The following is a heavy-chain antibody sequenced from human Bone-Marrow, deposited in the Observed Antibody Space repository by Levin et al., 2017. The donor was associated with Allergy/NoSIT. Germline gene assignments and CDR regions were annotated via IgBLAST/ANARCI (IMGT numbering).Heavy chain of an antibody. V-gene: IGHV1-69*13. CDR1: GGTFSSYA. Sequence: SVKVSCKASGGTFSSYAISWVRQAPGQGLEWMGGIIPIFGTANYAQKFQGRVTITADESTSTAYMELSSLRSEDTAVYYCARSMLVVVVPAARSYYYGMDVWGQGTTVTVSS. CDR3: ARSMLVVVVPAARSYYYGMDV. D-gene: IGHD2-2*01. J-gene: IGHJ6*02. CDR2: IIPIFGTA.